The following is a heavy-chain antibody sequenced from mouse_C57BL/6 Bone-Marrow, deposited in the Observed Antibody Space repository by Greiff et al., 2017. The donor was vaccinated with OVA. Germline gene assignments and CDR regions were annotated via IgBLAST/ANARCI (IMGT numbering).Heavy chain of an antibody. V-gene: IGHV5-17*01. CDR1: GFTFSDYG. Sequence: EVKLMESGGGLVKPGGSLKLSCAASGFTFSDYGMHWVRQAPEKGLEWVAYISSGSSTIYYEDTVKGRFTFSRDNAKNTLFLRMTSLRTADTAMYYCAKYFDVWGTGTTVTVSS. CDR3: AKYFDV. J-gene: IGHJ1*03. CDR2: ISSGSSTI.